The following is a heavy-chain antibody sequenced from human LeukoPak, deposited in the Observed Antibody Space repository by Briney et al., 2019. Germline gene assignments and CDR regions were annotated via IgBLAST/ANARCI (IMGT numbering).Heavy chain of an antibody. CDR2: IRYDGTNK. CDR3: AKVGSGWYGVDY. D-gene: IGHD6-19*01. J-gene: IGHJ4*02. Sequence: GGSLRLSCAASGFMFSSYGMHWVRQAPGKGLEWVAFIRYDGTNKYYADSVKGRFTISRDNSKKTLYLEMNSLRAEDTAVYYCAKVGSGWYGVDYWGQGTLVIVSS. CDR1: GFMFSSYG. V-gene: IGHV3-30*02.